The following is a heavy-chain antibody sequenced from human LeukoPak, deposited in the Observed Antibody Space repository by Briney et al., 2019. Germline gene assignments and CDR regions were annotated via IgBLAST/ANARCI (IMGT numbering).Heavy chain of an antibody. D-gene: IGHD3-9*01. CDR3: ARSIGLTGGGVDV. V-gene: IGHV3-11*01. Sequence: GGSLRLSCAASGFSVSDSYMSWIRQAPGQGLEWLSYIKSSDTSTFYADSVKGRFTVSRDNAKNSLYLQMNSLRAEDTAVYYCARSIGLTGGGVDVWGQGTTVTVSS. J-gene: IGHJ6*02. CDR2: IKSSDTST. CDR1: GFSVSDSY.